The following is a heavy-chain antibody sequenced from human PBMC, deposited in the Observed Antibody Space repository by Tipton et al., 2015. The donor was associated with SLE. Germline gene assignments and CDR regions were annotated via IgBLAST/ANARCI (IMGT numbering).Heavy chain of an antibody. CDR2: IWYDGSSK. J-gene: IGHJ6*02. D-gene: IGHD3-22*01. Sequence: SLRLSCAASGFTFSSYGMHWLRQAPGKGLEWVAVIWYDGSSKYYADSVKGRFTISRDNSKNTLYLQMNSLRAEDTAVYYCAKGLITLGMDVWGQWTTVTVSS. CDR1: GFTFSSYG. CDR3: AKGLITLGMDV. V-gene: IGHV3-33*06.